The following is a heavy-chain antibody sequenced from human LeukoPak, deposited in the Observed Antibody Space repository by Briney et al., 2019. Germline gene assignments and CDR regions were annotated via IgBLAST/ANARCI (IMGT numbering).Heavy chain of an antibody. Sequence: ASVKVSCKASGYTFTSYDINWVRQAIGQGLEWMGWMNPNSGNTGYAQKFQGRVTITRNTSISTAYMELSSLRSEDTAVYYCAREGSVGPAASNFDYWGQGTLVTVSS. CDR2: MNPNSGNT. J-gene: IGHJ4*02. D-gene: IGHD2-2*01. V-gene: IGHV1-8*02. CDR1: GYTFTSYD. CDR3: AREGSVGPAASNFDY.